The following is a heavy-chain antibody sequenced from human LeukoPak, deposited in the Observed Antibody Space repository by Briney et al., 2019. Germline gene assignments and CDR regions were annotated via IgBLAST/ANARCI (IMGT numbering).Heavy chain of an antibody. Sequence: ASVKVSCKASGYTFTDYYMHWVRQAPGHGLEWMGWINPHSGGTNYAQKLQRRVTMTSDTSLSTAYMELSRLRSDDTAVYYCARGLGDSSSDYWGQGTLGTGSS. V-gene: IGHV1-2*02. CDR2: INPHSGGT. CDR1: GYTFTDYY. D-gene: IGHD6-6*01. J-gene: IGHJ4*02. CDR3: ARGLGDSSSDY.